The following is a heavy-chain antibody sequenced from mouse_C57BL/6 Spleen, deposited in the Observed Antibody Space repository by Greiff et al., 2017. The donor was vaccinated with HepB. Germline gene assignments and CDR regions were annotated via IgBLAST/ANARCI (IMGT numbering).Heavy chain of an antibody. CDR2: INPSSGYT. J-gene: IGHJ3*01. CDR1: GYTFTSYT. D-gene: IGHD2-2*01. Sequence: VQLQQSGAELARPGASVKMSCKASGYTFTSYTMHWVKQRPGQGLEWIGYINPSSGYTKYNQKFKDKATLTADKSSSTAYMQLSSLTSEDSAVYYYARYLYGYSFAYWGQGTLVTVSA. V-gene: IGHV1-4*01. CDR3: ARYLYGYSFAY.